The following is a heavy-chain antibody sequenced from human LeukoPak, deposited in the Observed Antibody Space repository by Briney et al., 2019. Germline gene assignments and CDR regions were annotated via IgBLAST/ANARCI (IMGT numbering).Heavy chain of an antibody. CDR1: GGSITARKFY. CDR3: VSQQRNIRPNGSGYTAYTQKIDS. J-gene: IGHJ4*02. CDR2: MYYSGST. D-gene: IGHD6-13*01. V-gene: IGHV4-39*01. Sequence: SETLSLTCTASGGSITARKFYWGWIRLPPGKGLEWIGSMYYSGSTSYNPSLNNRVTMSLDTSRNQFSLWLTSVTAADTSVYYCVSQQRNIRPNGSGYTAYTQKIDSWGQGILVTVSS.